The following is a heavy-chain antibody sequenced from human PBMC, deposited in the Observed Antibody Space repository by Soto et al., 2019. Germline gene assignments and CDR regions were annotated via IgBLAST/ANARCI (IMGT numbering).Heavy chain of an antibody. J-gene: IGHJ4*02. D-gene: IGHD1-7*01. CDR3: AKGDWDYIAGNFDY. CDR2: ISGTAGNT. CDR1: GFTFTSCA. Sequence: PGGSLRLSCAASGFTFTSCAMSWVRQAPGKGLERVSAISGTAGNTHHADSVKGRFTISRDISKNTLYLQMNSLRAEDTAVYYCAKGDWDYIAGNFDYWGQGTLVTVS. V-gene: IGHV3-23*01.